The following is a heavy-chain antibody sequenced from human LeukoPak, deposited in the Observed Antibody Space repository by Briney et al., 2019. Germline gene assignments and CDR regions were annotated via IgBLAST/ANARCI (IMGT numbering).Heavy chain of an antibody. CDR3: VRRILGGSGWTFDY. CDR2: IYYSGST. V-gene: IGHV4-39*01. D-gene: IGHD6-19*01. J-gene: IGHJ4*02. Sequence: SETLSLTCTVSGGSITIGGYYWGWIRQPPGKGLEWIGSIYYSGSTYYNPSLKSRVTISVDTSNNQFSLKLRSVTAADTAVYYCVRRILGGSGWTFDYWGQGALVTVSS. CDR1: GGSITIGGYY.